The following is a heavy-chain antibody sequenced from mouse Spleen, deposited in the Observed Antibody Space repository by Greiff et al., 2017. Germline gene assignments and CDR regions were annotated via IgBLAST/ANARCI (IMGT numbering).Heavy chain of an antibody. CDR1: GYTFTSYW. CDR3: TIMDY. CDR2: IYPSDSYT. J-gene: IGHJ4*01. Sequence: QVQLQQPGAELVRPGASVKLSCKASGYTFTSYWINWVKQRPGQGLEWIGNIYPSDSYTNYNQKFKDKATLTVDKSSSTAYMQLSSPTSEDSAVYYCTIMDYWGQGTSVTVSS. V-gene: IGHV1-69*02.